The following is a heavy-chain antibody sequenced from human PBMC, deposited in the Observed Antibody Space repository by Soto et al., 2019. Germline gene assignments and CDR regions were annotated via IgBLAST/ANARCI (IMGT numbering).Heavy chain of an antibody. CDR2: IDWNDAK. CDR1: AFSLSTSEMR. D-gene: IGHD2-8*02. Sequence: SGPTLVNPTQTLTMTCAVSAFSLSTSEMRVSWIRQPPGKSLEWLARIDWNDAKFYSASLKTRLTISKDTSKNQVVLTMTNMDAADTTTYHCARSYCTSDNYHKGYWSDRWG. J-gene: IGHJ5*02. V-gene: IGHV2-70*04. CDR3: ARSYCTSDNYHKGYWSDR.